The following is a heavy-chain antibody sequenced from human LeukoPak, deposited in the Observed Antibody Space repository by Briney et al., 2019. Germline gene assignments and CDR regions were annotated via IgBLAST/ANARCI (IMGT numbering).Heavy chain of an antibody. J-gene: IGHJ4*02. CDR3: ARQAESRIAVAVTGLYYFDY. V-gene: IGHV4-39*01. CDR1: GGSISSGGYY. D-gene: IGHD6-19*01. CDR2: IYYTGST. Sequence: SQTLSLTCTVSGGSISSGGYYWGWIRQPPGKGLEWIGTIYYTGSTYYNPSLKSRVTISVDRSKNQFSLKLRSVTAADTAVYYCARQAESRIAVAVTGLYYFDYWGQGTLVTVSS.